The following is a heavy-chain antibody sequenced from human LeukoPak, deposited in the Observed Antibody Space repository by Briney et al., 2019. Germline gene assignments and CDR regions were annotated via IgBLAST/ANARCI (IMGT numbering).Heavy chain of an antibody. CDR1: GGSISSTSCY. CDR3: ARLRIYCTGGTCYYYFDH. CDR2: IYYSGST. V-gene: IGHV4-39*01. J-gene: IGHJ4*02. D-gene: IGHD2-15*01. Sequence: SETLSLTCTVSGGSISSTSCYWGWFRQPPGKGLEWIGSIYYSGSTYYNPSLKSRVTISVDTSKSQFSLKLSSVTAADTAVYHCARLRIYCTGGTCYYYFDHWGQGTLVTVSS.